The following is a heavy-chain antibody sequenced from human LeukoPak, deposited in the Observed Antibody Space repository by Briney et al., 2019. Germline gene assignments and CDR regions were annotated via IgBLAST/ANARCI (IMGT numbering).Heavy chain of an antibody. Sequence: SQTLSLTCAVSGGSISSGSDSWSWIRQPPGKGLEWIGEINHSGSTNYNPSLKSRVTISVDTSKNQFSLKLSSVTAADTAVYYCARGGGVVPAANRRFDYWGQGTLVTVSS. V-gene: IGHV4-30-2*01. CDR1: GGSISSGSDS. CDR2: INHSGST. D-gene: IGHD2-2*01. J-gene: IGHJ4*02. CDR3: ARGGGVVPAANRRFDY.